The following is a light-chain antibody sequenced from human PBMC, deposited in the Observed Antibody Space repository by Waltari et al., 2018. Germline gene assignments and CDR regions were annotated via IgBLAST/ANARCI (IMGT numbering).Light chain of an antibody. V-gene: IGKV3-15*01. CDR1: QSVSSN. Sequence: EIVMTQSPATLSVSPGERATRSCRASQSVSSNLALYQQKPGQAPRLLIYGASTRATGIPARFSGSGSGTEFTLTISSLQSEDFAVYYCQQYNNWPPGTFGQGTRREIK. J-gene: IGKJ5*01. CDR3: QQYNNWPPGT. CDR2: GAS.